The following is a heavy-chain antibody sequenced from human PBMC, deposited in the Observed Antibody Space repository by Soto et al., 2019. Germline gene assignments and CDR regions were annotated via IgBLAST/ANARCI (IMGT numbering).Heavy chain of an antibody. Sequence: QVQLVQSGAEVKKPGSSVKVSCKASGGTFSSYAISWVRQAPGQGLEWMGGIIPIFGTANYAQKFQGRVTITADESTSTAYMERSSLRSEDTAVYYCARVERIAAAGTPDYYYYGMDVWGQGTTVTVSS. CDR1: GGTFSSYA. CDR3: ARVERIAAAGTPDYYYYGMDV. J-gene: IGHJ6*02. V-gene: IGHV1-69*12. CDR2: IIPIFGTA. D-gene: IGHD6-13*01.